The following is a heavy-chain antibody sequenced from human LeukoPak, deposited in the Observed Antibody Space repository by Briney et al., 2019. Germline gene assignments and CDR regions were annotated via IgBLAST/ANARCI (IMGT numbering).Heavy chain of an antibody. CDR3: ARVRRTLGFDY. J-gene: IGHJ4*02. Sequence: SVKVSCKVSGGTFSSYAISWVRQAPGQGLEWMGRIIPIFGTANYAQKFQGRVTITTDESTSTAYMELSSLRSEDTAVYYCARVRRTLGFDYWGQGTLVTVSS. D-gene: IGHD2/OR15-2a*01. V-gene: IGHV1-69*05. CDR2: IIPIFGTA. CDR1: GGTFSSYA.